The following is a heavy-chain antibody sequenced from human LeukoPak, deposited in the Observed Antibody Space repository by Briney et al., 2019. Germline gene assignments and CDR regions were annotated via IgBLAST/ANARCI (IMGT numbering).Heavy chain of an antibody. CDR3: ARGRYCSSTSCYKAFDI. Sequence: GGSLRLSCAASGFTFSSYEMNWVRQATGKGLEWVSYISSSGSTIYYADSVKGRFTISRDNAKNSLYLQMNSLRAEDTAVYYCARGRYCSSTSCYKAFDIWGQGTKVTVSS. D-gene: IGHD2-2*02. CDR1: GFTFSSYE. CDR2: ISSSGSTI. J-gene: IGHJ3*02. V-gene: IGHV3-48*03.